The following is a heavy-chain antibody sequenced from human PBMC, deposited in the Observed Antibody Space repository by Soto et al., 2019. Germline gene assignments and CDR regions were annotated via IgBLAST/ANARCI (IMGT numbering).Heavy chain of an antibody. V-gene: IGHV5-51*01. CDR3: ARQVLQAPHYGMDV. Sequence: RWESLKISCKGSGYSFSNYWIGWVRQMPGKGLEWMGIVYPGDSDTRYSPSFQGQVTISADKSISTAYLQWSSLEASDTAMYYCARQVLQAPHYGMDVWGQGTTVTVSS. CDR2: VYPGDSDT. D-gene: IGHD2-15*01. CDR1: GYSFSNYW. J-gene: IGHJ6*02.